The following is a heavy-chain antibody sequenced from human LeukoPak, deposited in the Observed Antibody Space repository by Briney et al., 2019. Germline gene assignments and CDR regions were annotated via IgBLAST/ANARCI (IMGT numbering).Heavy chain of an antibody. CDR1: GFTFDDYA. V-gene: IGHV3-9*01. D-gene: IGHD4-17*01. J-gene: IGHJ4*02. CDR3: ARGTENGDYSKFDY. Sequence: QPGRSLRLSCAASGFTFDDYAMHWVRQAPGKGLEWVSGISWNSGSIGYADSVKGRFTISRDNAKNSLYLQMNSLRAEDTAVYYCARGTENGDYSKFDYWGQGTLVTVSS. CDR2: ISWNSGSI.